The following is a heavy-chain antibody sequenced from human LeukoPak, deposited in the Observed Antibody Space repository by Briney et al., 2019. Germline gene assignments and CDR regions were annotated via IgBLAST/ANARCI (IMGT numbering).Heavy chain of an antibody. V-gene: IGHV3-7*01. D-gene: IGHD7-27*01. CDR2: IKQDGSEK. Sequence: PGGSLRLSCAASGFSLSNYWMNWVRQAPGKGLEWVANIKQDGSEKNYVDSVKGRFTISRDNAKNSLILQMSSLRDEDTAVYYCARGVWAPFDSWGRGTLVSVSS. CDR3: ARGVWAPFDS. J-gene: IGHJ4*02. CDR1: GFSLSNYW.